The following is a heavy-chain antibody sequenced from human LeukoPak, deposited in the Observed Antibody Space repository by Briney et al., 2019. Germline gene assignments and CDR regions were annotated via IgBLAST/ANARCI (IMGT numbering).Heavy chain of an antibody. D-gene: IGHD1-26*01. J-gene: IGHJ4*01. Sequence: GGSLRPSCTASGFTFSDYYMSWIRQAPGKGLEWVSCISRGGSDSYYADSVKGRFTISRDTAKNSLYLQMNSLRAEGTAVYYCARAGIVGAVFDFWGHGTLVTVSS. CDR2: ISRGGSDS. CDR1: GFTFSDYY. CDR3: ARAGIVGAVFDF. V-gene: IGHV3-11*01.